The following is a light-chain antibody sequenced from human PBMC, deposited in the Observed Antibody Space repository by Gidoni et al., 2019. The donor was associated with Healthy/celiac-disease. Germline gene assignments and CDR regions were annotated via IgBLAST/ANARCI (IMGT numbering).Light chain of an antibody. Sequence: IQLTQSPSTLSASVGDRVTITCRASQIISTWLAWYQQKPGKAPKLLIYKASSLESGDPSRFSGSGSGTEFTLTSSSLQPDDFATYYCQQYNSWTFGQGTKVEIK. CDR1: QIISTW. CDR2: KAS. CDR3: QQYNSWT. V-gene: IGKV1-5*03. J-gene: IGKJ1*01.